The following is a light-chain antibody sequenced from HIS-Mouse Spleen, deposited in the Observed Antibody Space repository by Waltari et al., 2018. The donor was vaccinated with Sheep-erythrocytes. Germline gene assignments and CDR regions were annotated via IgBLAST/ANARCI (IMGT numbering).Light chain of an antibody. CDR1: PLPKTH. V-gene: IGLV3-10*01. J-gene: IGLJ3*02. Sequence: SYELTQPPSVSVSPGQTARITCPGDPLPKTHAYWYQQKAGQAPVLVIYEDSKRPSGIPERFSGSTSGTMATLTISGAQVEDEADYYCYSTDSSGNHWVFGGGTKLTVL. CDR3: YSTDSSGNHWV. CDR2: EDS.